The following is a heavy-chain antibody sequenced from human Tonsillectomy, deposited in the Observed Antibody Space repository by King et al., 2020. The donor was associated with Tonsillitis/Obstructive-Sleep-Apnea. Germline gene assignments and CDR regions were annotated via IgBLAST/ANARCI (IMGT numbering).Heavy chain of an antibody. CDR2: IAYDASTK. V-gene: IGHV3-30*04. D-gene: IGHD4-17*01. CDR1: GFTFGRYA. CDR3: AREAGDYDLYFDY. Sequence: VQLVESGGGVVQPGRSLRLSCAASGFTFGRYAIHWVRQAPGKGLEWVAVIAYDASTKYYADSVKGRFTISRDNSKNTLYLQVNSLSSEDTAVYFCAREAGDYDLYFDYWGQGTLVTVSS. J-gene: IGHJ4*02.